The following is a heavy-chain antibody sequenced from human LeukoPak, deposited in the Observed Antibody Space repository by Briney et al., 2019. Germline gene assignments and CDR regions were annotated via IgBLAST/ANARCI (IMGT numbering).Heavy chain of an antibody. J-gene: IGHJ4*02. D-gene: IGHD3-22*01. Sequence: GGSLRLSCAASGFTFSSYAMSWVRQAPGKGLEWVSGISGSGDNTYYAVSVKGRFTISRDNSKNTLYVQVNSLGTEDTAAYYCAKGSYYDSSGSFYFDYWGQGTLVTVSS. CDR2: ISGSGDNT. CDR1: GFTFSSYA. V-gene: IGHV3-23*01. CDR3: AKGSYYDSSGSFYFDY.